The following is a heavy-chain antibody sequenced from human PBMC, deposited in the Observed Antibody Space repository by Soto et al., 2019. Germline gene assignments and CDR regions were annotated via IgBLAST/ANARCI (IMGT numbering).Heavy chain of an antibody. V-gene: IGHV4-4*07. J-gene: IGHJ3*02. D-gene: IGHD3-22*01. CDR3: ARDWLTRNYYDSSGDLDAFDI. CDR1: GGSISSYY. Sequence: PSETLSLTCTVSGGSISSYYWSWIRQPAGKGLEWIGRIYTSGSTNYNPSLKSRVTMSVDTSKNQFSLKLSSVTAADTAVYYCARDWLTRNYYDSSGDLDAFDIWGQGTRVTVSS. CDR2: IYTSGST.